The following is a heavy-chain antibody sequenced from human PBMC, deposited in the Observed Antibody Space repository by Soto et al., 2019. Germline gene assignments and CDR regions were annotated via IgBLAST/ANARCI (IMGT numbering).Heavy chain of an antibody. V-gene: IGHV3-30*18. CDR3: AKSAGGIADRPPVH. Sequence: QVQLVESGGGVVQPGRSLRLSCAASGFTFSSYGMHWVRQAPGKGLEWVAVISYDGSNKYYADSVKGRFTISRDNSKNTLYLQMNSLSAADTPVYYCAKSAGGIADRPPVHWGQGTLVTVSS. J-gene: IGHJ4*02. D-gene: IGHD6-6*01. CDR1: GFTFSSYG. CDR2: ISYDGSNK.